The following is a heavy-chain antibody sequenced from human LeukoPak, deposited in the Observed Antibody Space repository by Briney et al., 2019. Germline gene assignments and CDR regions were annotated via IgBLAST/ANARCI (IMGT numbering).Heavy chain of an antibody. V-gene: IGHV4-4*07. Sequence: PSDTLSLTCAVSGAFITSCYWSWVRQSAGKGLEWIGRLYTTGTTNYNPSLKSRVTMSGDSSKNQLSLTLTSVTAADTAVYYCVRDGANWEEPNDAFDTWGQGTLVTVSS. CDR1: GAFITSCY. CDR2: LYTTGTT. J-gene: IGHJ3*02. D-gene: IGHD1-26*01. CDR3: VRDGANWEEPNDAFDT.